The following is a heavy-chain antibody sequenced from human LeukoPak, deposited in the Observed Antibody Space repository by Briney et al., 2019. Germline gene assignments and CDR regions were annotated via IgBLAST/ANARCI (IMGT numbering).Heavy chain of an antibody. Sequence: PGGSLRLPCAASGFTFTTHWMSWVRQAPGKGLEWVANIKQDGGGKYYLNSVKGRFTISRDNAKNSLFLQMSSLKAEDTAVYYCARGGQRMFDYWGQGTLVTVSS. J-gene: IGHJ4*02. CDR3: ARGGQRMFDY. CDR1: GFTFTTHW. V-gene: IGHV3-7*01. CDR2: IKQDGGGK.